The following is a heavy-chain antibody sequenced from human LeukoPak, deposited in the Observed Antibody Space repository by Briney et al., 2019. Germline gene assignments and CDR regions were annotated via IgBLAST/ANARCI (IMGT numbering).Heavy chain of an antibody. J-gene: IGHJ3*02. V-gene: IGHV3-30*02. CDR3: AKDLYYDSSGYLPNGAFDI. CDR1: GFTFSSYG. Sequence: GGSLRLSCAASGFTFSSYGMQWIRQAPGKGLEWVAFIRYDGSDKYYADSVKGRFTISRDNSKNTLYLQMNSLRAEDTAVYYCAKDLYYDSSGYLPNGAFDIWGQGTMVTVSS. CDR2: IRYDGSDK. D-gene: IGHD3-22*01.